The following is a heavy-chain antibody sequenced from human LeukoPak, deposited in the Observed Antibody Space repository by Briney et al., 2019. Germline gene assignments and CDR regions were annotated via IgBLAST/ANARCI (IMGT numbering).Heavy chain of an antibody. Sequence: PGGSLRLSCAASGFTFSNYGMHWVRQAPGKGLEWLAFMRYDGSNKYYADSVRGRFTISRDNSKNTLYLQMNSLRVEDTAVYYCAKDTAAVAYYFDYWGQGTLVTVSS. CDR2: MRYDGSNK. V-gene: IGHV3-30*02. D-gene: IGHD6-13*01. CDR3: AKDTAAVAYYFDY. J-gene: IGHJ4*02. CDR1: GFTFSNYG.